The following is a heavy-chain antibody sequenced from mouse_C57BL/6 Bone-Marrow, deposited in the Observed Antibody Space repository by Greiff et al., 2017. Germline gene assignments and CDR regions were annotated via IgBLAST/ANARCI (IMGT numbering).Heavy chain of an antibody. Sequence: QVQLQQSDAELVKPGASVKISCKVSGYTFTDHTIHWMKQRPEQGLEWIGYIYPGDGSTKYNEKFKGKATLTADKSSSTAYMQLNSLTSEDSAVYFCARDYYGSRRRTWFAYWGQGTLVTVSA. CDR3: ARDYYGSRRRTWFAY. CDR2: IYPGDGST. CDR1: GYTFTDHT. V-gene: IGHV1-78*01. D-gene: IGHD1-1*01. J-gene: IGHJ3*01.